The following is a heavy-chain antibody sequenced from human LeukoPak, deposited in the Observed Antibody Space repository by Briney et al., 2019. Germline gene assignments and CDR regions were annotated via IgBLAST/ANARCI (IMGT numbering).Heavy chain of an antibody. CDR1: GDSISTYY. D-gene: IGHD6-19*01. CDR2: ICNSGGT. CDR3: AKTGRPNNSGWYRWFDT. V-gene: IGHV4-4*09. Sequence: SDTLSLTCTVSGDSISTYYWSWIRQPPGKGLEWIGCICNSGGTNYNPSLESRGTISVDTSENQFSLNLSSVTTADTAVYYCAKTGRPNNSGWYRWFDTWGQGTLVTVSS. J-gene: IGHJ5*02.